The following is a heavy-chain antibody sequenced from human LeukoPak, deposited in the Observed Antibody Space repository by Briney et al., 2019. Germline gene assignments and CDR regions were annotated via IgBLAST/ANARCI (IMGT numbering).Heavy chain of an antibody. CDR3: AKDLTIVHSFFDY. Sequence: PGGSLRLSCAASGFTFRSYAMSWVRQAPGKGLEWVSAISGSGVTTYYADSVKGRFTISRDNSKNTLYLQMNSLSAEDTAIYYCAKDLTIVHSFFDYWGQGTLVTVSS. V-gene: IGHV3-23*01. D-gene: IGHD2/OR15-2a*01. CDR1: GFTFRSYA. J-gene: IGHJ4*02. CDR2: ISGSGVTT.